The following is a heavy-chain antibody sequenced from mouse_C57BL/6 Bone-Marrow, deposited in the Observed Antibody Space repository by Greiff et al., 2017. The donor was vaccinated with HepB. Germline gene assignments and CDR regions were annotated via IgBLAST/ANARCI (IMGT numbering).Heavy chain of an antibody. J-gene: IGHJ1*03. CDR2: ISSGSSTI. V-gene: IGHV5-17*01. D-gene: IGHD1-1*01. Sequence: EVKLVESGGGLVKPGGSLKLSCAASGFTFSDYGMHWVRQAPEKGLEWVAYISSGSSTIYYADTVKGRFTIPRDNAKNTLFLQMTSLRSEDTAMYYCARGYYGSSPYWYFDVWGTGTTVTVSS. CDR1: GFTFSDYG. CDR3: ARGYYGSSPYWYFDV.